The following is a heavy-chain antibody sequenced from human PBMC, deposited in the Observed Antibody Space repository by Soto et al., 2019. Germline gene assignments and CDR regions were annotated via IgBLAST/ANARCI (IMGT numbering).Heavy chain of an antibody. CDR1: GGSISSYY. V-gene: IGHV4-4*07. CDR2: IYTSGST. Sequence: SETLSLTCTVSGGSISSYYWSWIRQPAGKGLEWIGRIYTSGSTNYNPSLKSRVTMSVDTSKNQFSLKLNSVTAADTAVYYCARDHGSRLDSSGWFGRLRDAFDIWGQGTMVTVSS. J-gene: IGHJ3*02. CDR3: ARDHGSRLDSSGWFGRLRDAFDI. D-gene: IGHD6-19*01.